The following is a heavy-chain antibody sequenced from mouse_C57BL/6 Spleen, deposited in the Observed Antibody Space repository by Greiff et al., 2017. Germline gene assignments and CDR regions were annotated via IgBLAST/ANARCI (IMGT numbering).Heavy chain of an antibody. V-gene: IGHV1-69*01. CDR3: ARWGYGQTGSDY. CDR2: IDPSDSNT. CDR1: GYTFTSYW. J-gene: IGHJ4*01. Sequence: VQLQQPGAELVMPGASVKLSCKASGYTFTSYWMHWVKQRPGQGLEWIGEIDPSDSNTNYNQKFKGKSTLTVDKSSSTAYMQLSSLTSEDSAVYYCARWGYGQTGSDYWGQGTSVTVSS. D-gene: IGHD1-1*02.